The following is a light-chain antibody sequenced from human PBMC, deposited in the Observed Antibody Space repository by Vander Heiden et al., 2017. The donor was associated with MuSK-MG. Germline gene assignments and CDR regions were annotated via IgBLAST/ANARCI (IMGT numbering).Light chain of an antibody. CDR2: KAS. CDR3: QQDNSYLWT. J-gene: IGKJ1*01. Sequence: DIQMTQSPSTLSASVGDRVTITCRASQSISSWFAWYQQKPGKAPKLLIYKASSLESGVPSRFSGSGSGTEFTLTISSLQPDDFATYYCQQDNSYLWTFGQGTKVEIK. CDR1: QSISSW. V-gene: IGKV1-5*03.